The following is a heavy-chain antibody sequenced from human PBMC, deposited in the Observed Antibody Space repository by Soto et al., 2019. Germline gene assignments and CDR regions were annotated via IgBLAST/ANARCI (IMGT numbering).Heavy chain of an antibody. V-gene: IGHV3-23*01. Sequence: EVQLLESGGGFIHPGGSLRLSCAASGLGFRSFAMNWVGQAQGRGLEWAPIISGSAVSTFYADSWKGGLTISRDNSKSTLYLQINSLRAEDTAVYYCAKTRGAMIYAISVYGMDVWGQGTTVTVSS. CDR1: GLGFRSFA. J-gene: IGHJ6*02. CDR3: AKTRGAMIYAISVYGMDV. D-gene: IGHD2-8*01. CDR2: ISGSAVST.